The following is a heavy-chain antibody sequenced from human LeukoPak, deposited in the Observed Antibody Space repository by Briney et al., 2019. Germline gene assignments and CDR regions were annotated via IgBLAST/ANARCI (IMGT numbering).Heavy chain of an antibody. V-gene: IGHV3-7*01. CDR3: ARARRSGGSFIFDY. Sequence: GGSLRLSCAASGFTFSSYWMSWVRQAPGKGLEWVANIKRDGSEKYYVDSVKGRFTISRDNAKNSLYLQMNSLRAEDTAVYYCARARRSGGSFIFDYWGQGTLVTVSS. CDR1: GFTFSSYW. D-gene: IGHD2-15*01. CDR2: IKRDGSEK. J-gene: IGHJ4*02.